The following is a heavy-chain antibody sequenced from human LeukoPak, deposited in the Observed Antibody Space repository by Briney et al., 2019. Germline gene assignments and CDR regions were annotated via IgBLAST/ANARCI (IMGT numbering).Heavy chain of an antibody. Sequence: PSETLSLTCTVSGGSISSGSYYWSWIRQPAGKGLEWIGRIYTSGSTNYNPSLKSRVTISVDTSKNQFSLKLSCVTAADTAVYYCARDLGVVTSWYFDLWGRGTLVTVSS. CDR2: IYTSGST. V-gene: IGHV4-61*02. CDR3: ARDLGVVTSWYFDL. D-gene: IGHD2-21*02. CDR1: GGSISSGSYY. J-gene: IGHJ2*01.